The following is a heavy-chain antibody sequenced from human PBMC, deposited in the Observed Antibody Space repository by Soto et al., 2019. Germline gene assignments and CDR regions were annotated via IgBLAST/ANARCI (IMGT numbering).Heavy chain of an antibody. V-gene: IGHV1-18*01. Sequence: ASVKVSCKASGYTFTSYGISWVRQAPGQGXEWMGWISAYNGNTNYAQKLQGRVTMTTDTSTSTAYMELRSLRSDDTAVYYCARRGLLLWFGELFHDAFDIWGQGTMVTVS. J-gene: IGHJ3*02. CDR1: GYTFTSYG. CDR3: ARRGLLLWFGELFHDAFDI. D-gene: IGHD3-10*01. CDR2: ISAYNGNT.